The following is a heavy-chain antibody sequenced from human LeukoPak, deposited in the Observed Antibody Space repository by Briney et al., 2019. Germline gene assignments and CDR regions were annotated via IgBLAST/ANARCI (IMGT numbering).Heavy chain of an antibody. CDR3: AKAFALWFGELYGPDY. V-gene: IGHV3-33*03. J-gene: IGHJ4*02. D-gene: IGHD3-10*01. Sequence: GGSLRLSCAASGFTFSSYAMSWVRQAPGKGLEWLAVVWANGNTKYYADSVKGRFTISRDNSKNTLHLQIDSLRAEDTATYYCAKAFALWFGELYGPDYWGQGTLVTVSS. CDR1: GFTFSSYA. CDR2: VWANGNTK.